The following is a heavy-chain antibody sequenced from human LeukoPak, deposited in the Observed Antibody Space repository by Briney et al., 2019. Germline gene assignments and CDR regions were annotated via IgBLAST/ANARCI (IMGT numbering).Heavy chain of an antibody. Sequence: GASVKVSCKASGYTFTGYYMHWVRQAPGQGLEWMGWINPNSGDTNYAQKFQGRVTMTRDTSISTAYMELSRLRSDDTAVYYCARDRTRTGYSSGWYHDYWGQGTPVTVSS. CDR2: INPNSGDT. J-gene: IGHJ4*02. V-gene: IGHV1-2*02. CDR1: GYTFTGYY. CDR3: ARDRTRTGYSSGWYHDY. D-gene: IGHD6-19*01.